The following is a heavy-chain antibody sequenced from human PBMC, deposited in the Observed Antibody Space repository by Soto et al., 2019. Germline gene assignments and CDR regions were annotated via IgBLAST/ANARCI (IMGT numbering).Heavy chain of an antibody. V-gene: IGHV3-74*01. D-gene: IGHD6-13*01. CDR1: GFTFNTYW. J-gene: IGHJ4*02. Sequence: GSLRLSCAASGFTFNTYWMHWVRQVPGKGLVWVSRINSDVSSTTYADSVKGRFTISRDNAKNMLYLQMNSLRVEDTAVYYCARGPEGINWYTHPIDYWGQGTLVTVSS. CDR3: ARGPEGINWYTHPIDY. CDR2: INSDVSST.